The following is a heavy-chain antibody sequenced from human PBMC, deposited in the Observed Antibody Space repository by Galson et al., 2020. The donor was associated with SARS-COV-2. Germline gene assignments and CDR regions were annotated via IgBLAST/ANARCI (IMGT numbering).Heavy chain of an antibody. CDR3: ARPYSVSYFGWFDP. CDR2: ISYDGSNK. V-gene: IGHV3-30*04. D-gene: IGHD1-26*01. CDR1: GFTFSSYA. J-gene: IGHJ5*02. Sequence: GGSLRLSCAASGFTFSSYAMHWVRQAPGKGLEWVAVISYDGSNKYYADSVKGRFTISRDNSKNTLYLQMNSLRAEDTAVYYCARPYSVSYFGWFDPWGQGTLVTVSS.